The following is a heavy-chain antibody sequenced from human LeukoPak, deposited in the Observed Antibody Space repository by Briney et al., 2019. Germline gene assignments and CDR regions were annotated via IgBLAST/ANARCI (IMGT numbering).Heavy chain of an antibody. Sequence: GGSLRLSCAASGFTFSSYGMYWVRQAPGKGLEWVAVIWYDGSNKYYADSVKGRFTISRDNSKNTLYLQMNSLRAEDTAVYYCARDYLVAATPGNYYYGMDVWGQGTTVTVSS. J-gene: IGHJ6*02. CDR2: IWYDGSNK. V-gene: IGHV3-33*01. CDR3: ARDYLVAATPGNYYYGMDV. CDR1: GFTFSSYG. D-gene: IGHD2-15*01.